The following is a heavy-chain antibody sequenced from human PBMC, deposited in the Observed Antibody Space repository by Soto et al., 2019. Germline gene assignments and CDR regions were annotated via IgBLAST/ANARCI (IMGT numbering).Heavy chain of an antibody. V-gene: IGHV3-23*01. CDR2: ISGSGGST. CDR1: GFTFSSYA. Sequence: PGGSLRLSCAASGFTFSSYAMSWVRQAPGKGLEWVSAISGSGGSTYYADSVKGRFTISRDNSKSTLYLQMNSLRAEDTAVYYCARDSIVATVFYYYYGMDVWGQGTTVTVSS. CDR3: ARDSIVATVFYYYYGMDV. D-gene: IGHD5-12*01. J-gene: IGHJ6*02.